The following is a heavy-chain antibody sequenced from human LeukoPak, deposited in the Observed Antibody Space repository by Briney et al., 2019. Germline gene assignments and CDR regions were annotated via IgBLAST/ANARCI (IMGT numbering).Heavy chain of an antibody. Sequence: GASVKVSRKASGYTFTSYGISWVRQAPGQGLEWMGWISAYNGNTNYAQKLQGRVTMTTDTSTSTAYMELRSLRSDDTAVYYCARDAYMITFGGVIVNPSPVGYWGQGTLVTVSS. CDR1: GYTFTSYG. CDR2: ISAYNGNT. V-gene: IGHV1-18*01. CDR3: ARDAYMITFGGVIVNPSPVGY. J-gene: IGHJ4*02. D-gene: IGHD3-16*02.